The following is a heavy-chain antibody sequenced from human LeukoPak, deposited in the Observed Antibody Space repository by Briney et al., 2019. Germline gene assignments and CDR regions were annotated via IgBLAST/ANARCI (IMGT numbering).Heavy chain of an antibody. D-gene: IGHD4/OR15-4a*01. V-gene: IGHV3-30*03. CDR1: GFTFSIYG. J-gene: IGHJ3*01. CDR2: VSYDGTNK. Sequence: GGSLRLSCAASGFTFSIYGMHWVRQTPGKGLEWVAVVSYDGTNKYYADSVKGRFTISRDSSKNTLYLQMNSLGVEDTAVYYCAREIGTPRAGLAWFELWGQGTMVTVSS. CDR3: AREIGTPRAGLAWFEL.